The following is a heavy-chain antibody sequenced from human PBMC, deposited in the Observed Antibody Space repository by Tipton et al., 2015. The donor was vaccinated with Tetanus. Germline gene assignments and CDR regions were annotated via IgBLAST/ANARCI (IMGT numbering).Heavy chain of an antibody. J-gene: IGHJ4*02. CDR1: GGSMRSYY. D-gene: IGHD3-10*01. CDR3: ARDRGVSRGVDY. CDR2: IYYSGST. V-gene: IGHV4-31*03. Sequence: GLVKPSETLSLTCIVSGGSMRSYYWSWIRQHPGKGLEWIGYIYYSGSTYYNPSLKSRVTISVDTSKNQFSLKLSSVTAADTAVYYCARDRGVSRGVDYWGQGTLVTVPS.